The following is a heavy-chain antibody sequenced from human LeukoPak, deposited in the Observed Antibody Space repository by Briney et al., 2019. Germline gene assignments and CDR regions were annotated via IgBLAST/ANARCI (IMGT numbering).Heavy chain of an antibody. J-gene: IGHJ4*02. V-gene: IGHV3-23*01. Sequence: GGSLRLYCAASGFTFSSYAMSWVRQAPGKGLEWVSAISGSGGSTYYADSVKGRFTISRDNSKNTLYLQMNSLRAEDTAVYYCASSSLLTSDHWGQGTLVTVSS. D-gene: IGHD6-13*01. CDR2: ISGSGGST. CDR3: ASSSLLTSDH. CDR1: GFTFSSYA.